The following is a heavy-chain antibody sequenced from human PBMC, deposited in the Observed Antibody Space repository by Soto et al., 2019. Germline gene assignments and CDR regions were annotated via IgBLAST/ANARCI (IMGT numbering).Heavy chain of an antibody. J-gene: IGHJ6*02. CDR3: ARMTVDSYPFSYAMDD. CDR1: GFSLTTGKMG. CDR2: IFSDNER. V-gene: IGHV2-26*01. D-gene: IGHD3-9*01. Sequence: QVTLKESGPALVKPTETLTLTCTVSGFSLTTGKMGVSWIRQPPGKALEWLAHIFSDNERSYSTSLQGRLTFYKDTSGSQVVLSMTNVDPVDTATYYCARMTVDSYPFSYAMDDWGQWTTVTVSS.